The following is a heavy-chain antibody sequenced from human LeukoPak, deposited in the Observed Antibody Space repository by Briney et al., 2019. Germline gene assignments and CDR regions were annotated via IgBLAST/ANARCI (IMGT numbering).Heavy chain of an antibody. CDR3: ARGGYHLEDY. V-gene: IGHV4-34*01. Sequence: SETLSLTCAVYGGSFSGYYWSWIRQPPGKGLEWIGEINHSGSTNYNPSLKSRVTISVDTSKNQFSLKLSSVTAADTAVYYCARGGYHLEDYWGQGTLVTVSS. D-gene: IGHD3-3*01. CDR2: INHSGST. J-gene: IGHJ4*02. CDR1: GGSFSGYY.